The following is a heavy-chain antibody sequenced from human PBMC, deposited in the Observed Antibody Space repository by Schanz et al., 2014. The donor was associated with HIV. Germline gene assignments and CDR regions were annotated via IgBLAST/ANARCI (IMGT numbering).Heavy chain of an antibody. V-gene: IGHV3-30*04. CDR3: ARGRNGMGV. J-gene: IGHJ6*02. Sequence: QVQMVESGGGVVQPGRSLRLSCAASGFTLSNSAMHWVRQAPGKGLGWVAVISYDGSNRYYSDSVKGRFTISRDNSNNTLYLQMNSLTVDDTAVYYCARGRNGMGVWGPGTTVTVSS. CDR2: ISYDGSNR. CDR1: GFTLSNSA.